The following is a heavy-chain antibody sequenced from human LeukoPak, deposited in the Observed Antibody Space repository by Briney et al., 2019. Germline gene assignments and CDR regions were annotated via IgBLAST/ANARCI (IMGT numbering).Heavy chain of an antibody. CDR2: IRSKANSYAT. V-gene: IGHV3-73*01. Sequence: GGSLRLSCAASGFTFSGSAMHWVRQASGKGLEWVGRIRSKANSYATAYAASVKGRFTISRDNAKNSLYLQMNSLRAEDTAVYYCAKDSKIVGATFRSYHYMDVWGKGTAVTVSS. CDR1: GFTFSGSA. D-gene: IGHD1-26*01. J-gene: IGHJ6*03. CDR3: AKDSKIVGATFRSYHYMDV.